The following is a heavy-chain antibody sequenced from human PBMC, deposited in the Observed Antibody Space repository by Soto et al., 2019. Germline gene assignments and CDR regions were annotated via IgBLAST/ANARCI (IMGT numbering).Heavy chain of an antibody. Sequence: QVQLVESGGGVVQPGRSLRLSCAASGFTFSSYGMHWVRQAPGKGLEWVAVISYDGSNKYYADSVKGRFTISRDNSKNTLYLQMNSLRAEDTAVYYCAKEEGEYSYGDFYYWGQGTLVTVSS. CDR1: GFTFSSYG. CDR3: AKEEGEYSYGDFYY. V-gene: IGHV3-30*18. CDR2: ISYDGSNK. J-gene: IGHJ4*02. D-gene: IGHD5-18*01.